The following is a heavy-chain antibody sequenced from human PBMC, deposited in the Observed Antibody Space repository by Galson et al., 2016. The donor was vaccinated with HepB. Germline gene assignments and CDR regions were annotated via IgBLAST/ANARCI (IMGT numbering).Heavy chain of an antibody. J-gene: IGHJ6*02. Sequence: SLRLSCAASGFTGSSYYMHWVRQAPGKGLVLVSRINRDESSTSYADYVKGRFTISRYNAKNTLYLKMNSLRAEDTAVYYCARDPSYYSGMDVWGQGTTVTVSS. CDR1: GFTGSSYY. V-gene: IGHV3-74*01. CDR3: ARDPSYYSGMDV. CDR2: INRDESST.